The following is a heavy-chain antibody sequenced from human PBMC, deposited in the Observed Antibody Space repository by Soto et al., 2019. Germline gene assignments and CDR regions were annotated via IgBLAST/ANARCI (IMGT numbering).Heavy chain of an antibody. V-gene: IGHV1-69*01. CDR1: GGTFSSYA. CDR2: IIPIFGTA. D-gene: IGHD4-4*01. CDR3: ARGESWTVSRYYYYGMDV. Sequence: QVQLVQSGAEGKKPGSSVKVSCKASGGTFSSYAISWVRQAPGQGLEWMGGIIPIFGTANYAQKFQGRVTITADESTSTAYMEQSSLRSEDTAVYYCARGESWTVSRYYYYGMDVWGQGTTVTVSS. J-gene: IGHJ6*02.